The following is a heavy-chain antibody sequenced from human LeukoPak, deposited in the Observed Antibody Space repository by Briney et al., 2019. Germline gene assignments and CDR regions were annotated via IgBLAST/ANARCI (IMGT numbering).Heavy chain of an antibody. D-gene: IGHD3-16*02. Sequence: ASVKVSCKASGYTFTNYYIHWVRQAPGQGLEWMGVINPSVSGGTTYAQKFRGRVSMTRDMSTSTVYMEVSSLTSDDTAVYYCARDQPRGNYHYWLDPWGQGTLVTVSS. CDR1: GYTFTNYY. J-gene: IGHJ5*02. V-gene: IGHV1-46*01. CDR3: ARDQPRGNYHYWLDP. CDR2: INPSVSGGT.